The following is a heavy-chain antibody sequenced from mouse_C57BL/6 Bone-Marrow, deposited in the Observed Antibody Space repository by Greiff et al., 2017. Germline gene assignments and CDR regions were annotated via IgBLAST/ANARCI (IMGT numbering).Heavy chain of an antibody. J-gene: IGHJ4*01. V-gene: IGHV1-66*01. CDR3: ARGGKYYGSSFYYAMDY. CDR2: IYPGSGNT. Sequence: QVQLQQSGPELVKPGASVKISCKASGYSFTSYYIHWVKQRPGQGLEWIGWIYPGSGNTKYNEKFKGKATLTADTSSSTAYMQLSSLTSEDSAVYYCARGGKYYGSSFYYAMDYWGQGTSVTVSS. CDR1: GYSFTSYY. D-gene: IGHD1-1*01.